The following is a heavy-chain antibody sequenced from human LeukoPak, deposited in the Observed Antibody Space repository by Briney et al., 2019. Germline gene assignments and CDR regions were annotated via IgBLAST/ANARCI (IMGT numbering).Heavy chain of an antibody. CDR1: GGSISSYY. CDR3: ARVGITMVRGVIITGFYYGMDV. D-gene: IGHD3-10*01. V-gene: IGHV4-59*01. CDR2: IYYSGST. Sequence: PSETLSLTCTVSGGSISSYYWSWIRQPPGKGLEWIGYIYYSGSTNYNPSLKSRVTISVDTSKNQLSLKLSSVTAADTAVYYCARVGITMVRGVIITGFYYGMDVWGQGTTVTVSS. J-gene: IGHJ6*02.